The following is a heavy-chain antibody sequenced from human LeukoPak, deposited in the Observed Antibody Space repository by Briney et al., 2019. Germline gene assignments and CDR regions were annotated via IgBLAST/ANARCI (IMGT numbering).Heavy chain of an antibody. V-gene: IGHV1-69*04. Sequence: SVKVSCKASGGTFSSYAISWVRQAPGQGLEWMGRIIPILGIANYAQKFQGRVTITADKSTSTAYMELSSLRSEDTAVYYCAREKRRDGYNYDYWGQGTLVTPSS. CDR1: GGTFSSYA. CDR3: AREKRRDGYNYDY. D-gene: IGHD5-24*01. CDR2: IIPILGIA. J-gene: IGHJ4*02.